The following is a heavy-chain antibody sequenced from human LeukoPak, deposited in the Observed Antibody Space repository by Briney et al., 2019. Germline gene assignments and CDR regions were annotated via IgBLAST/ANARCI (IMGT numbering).Heavy chain of an antibody. CDR1: GGSISSYY. Sequence: SETLSLTCTVSGGSISSYYWSWIRQPPGKGLEWIGYIYYSGSTNYNPSLKSRVTISVDTSKNQFSLKLSSVTAADTAVYYCARRFDYWGQGTLVTVSS. V-gene: IGHV4-59*01. CDR3: ARRFDY. J-gene: IGHJ4*02. CDR2: IYYSGST.